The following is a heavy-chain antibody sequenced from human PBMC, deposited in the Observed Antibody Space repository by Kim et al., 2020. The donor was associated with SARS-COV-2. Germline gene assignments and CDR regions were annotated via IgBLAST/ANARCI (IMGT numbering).Heavy chain of an antibody. J-gene: IGHJ4*02. D-gene: IGHD6-6*01. CDR1: GFTVSSNY. Sequence: GGSLRLSCAASGFTVSSNYMSWVRQAPGKGLEWVSVIYSGGSTYYADSVKGRFTISRDNSKNTLYLQMNSLRAEDTAVYYCARAGSPGRNFYSSSSGVDYWGQGTLVTVSS. CDR2: IYSGGST. V-gene: IGHV3-53*01. CDR3: ARAGSPGRNFYSSSSGVDY.